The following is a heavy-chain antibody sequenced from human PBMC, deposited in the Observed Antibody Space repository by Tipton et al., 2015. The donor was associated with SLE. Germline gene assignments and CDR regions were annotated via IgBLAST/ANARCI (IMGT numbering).Heavy chain of an antibody. CDR3: ARDGSGGYYCGMGV. CDR2: ISSSSSYI. CDR1: GSTFSSYS. Sequence: SLRLSCAASGSTFSSYSMNWVRQAPGKGLEWVSSISSSSSYIYYADSVKGRFTISRDNAKNSLYLQMNSLRAEDTAVYYCARDGSGGYYCGMGVGSQGTAIPVSS. V-gene: IGHV3-21*01. J-gene: IGHJ6*02.